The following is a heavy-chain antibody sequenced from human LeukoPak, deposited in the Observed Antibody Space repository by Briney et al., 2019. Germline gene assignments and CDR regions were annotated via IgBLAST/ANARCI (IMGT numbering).Heavy chain of an antibody. J-gene: IGHJ5*02. CDR2: INPNSGGT. V-gene: IGHV1-2*02. Sequence: ASVKVSCKASGYTFTGYYMHWVRQAPGQGLEWMGWINPNSGGTNYAQKFQGRVTMTRDTAISTAYMELSRLRSDDTAVYYCARETDCTNGVCYRVDAGGIWFDPWGQGTLATVSS. CDR3: ARETDCTNGVCYRVDAGGIWFDP. CDR1: GYTFTGYY. D-gene: IGHD2-8*01.